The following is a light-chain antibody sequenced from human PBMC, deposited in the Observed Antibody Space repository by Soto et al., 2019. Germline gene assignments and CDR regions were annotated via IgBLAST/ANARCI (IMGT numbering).Light chain of an antibody. CDR1: SSDIGSYNL. CDR2: EVS. CDR3: CSYAGSSTWV. V-gene: IGLV2-23*02. Sequence: QSVLTQPASVSGSPGQSITISCTGTSSDIGSYNLVPWYQQHPGKAPKVMIYEVSKWPSGVSNRFTGSKSGNTASLTISGLQAEDEADYYCCSYAGSSTWVFGGGTKLTVL. J-gene: IGLJ3*02.